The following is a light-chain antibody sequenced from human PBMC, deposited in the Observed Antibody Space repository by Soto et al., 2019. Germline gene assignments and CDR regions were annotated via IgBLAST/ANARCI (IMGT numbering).Light chain of an antibody. CDR3: SSFTRSNTYV. CDR2: DVT. Sequence: QSVLTQPASVSGSPGQSIAISCTGTTSDVGGYNYVSWYQQHPGKAPKLMIYDVTNRPSGVSDRFSGSKSGNTASLTISGLQAEDEGDYYCSSFTRSNTYVFGTGTKVTV. V-gene: IGLV2-14*03. CDR1: TSDVGGYNY. J-gene: IGLJ1*01.